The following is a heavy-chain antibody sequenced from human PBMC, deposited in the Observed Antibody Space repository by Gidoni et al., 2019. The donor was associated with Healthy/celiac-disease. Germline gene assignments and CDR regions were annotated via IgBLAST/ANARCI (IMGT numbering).Heavy chain of an antibody. CDR2: ISAYNGNT. D-gene: IGHD3-3*01. CDR3: ARDAGYDFWSGYYTPYYYYYGMDV. J-gene: IGHJ6*02. Sequence: QVQLVQSGAEVKKPGASVKVSCKASGYTFTSYGISWVRQAPGQGLEWMGWISAYNGNTNYAQKLQGRVTMTTDTSTSTAYMELRSLRSDDTAVYYCARDAGYDFWSGYYTPYYYYYGMDVWGQGTTVTVSS. V-gene: IGHV1-18*04. CDR1: GYTFTSYG.